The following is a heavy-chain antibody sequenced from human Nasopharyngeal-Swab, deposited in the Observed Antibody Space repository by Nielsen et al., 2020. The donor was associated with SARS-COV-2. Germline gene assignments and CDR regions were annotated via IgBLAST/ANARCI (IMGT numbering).Heavy chain of an antibody. Sequence: GESLKISCKGSGYSFTSYWIGWVRQMPGKGLEWVGRIDPSDSYTNYSPSFQGHVTISADKSISTAYLQWSSLKASDTAVYYCAASRGPGSYYYGSGDQSMDVWGQGTTVTVSS. D-gene: IGHD3-10*01. J-gene: IGHJ6*02. CDR2: IDPSDSYT. CDR1: GYSFTSYW. CDR3: AASRGPGSYYYGSGDQSMDV. V-gene: IGHV5-10-1*01.